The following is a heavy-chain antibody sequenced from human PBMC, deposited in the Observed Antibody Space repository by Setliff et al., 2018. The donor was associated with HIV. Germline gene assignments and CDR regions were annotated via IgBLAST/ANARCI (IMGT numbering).Heavy chain of an antibody. V-gene: IGHV4-61*02. CDR2: INTSGST. CDR1: NGSISSGTFY. D-gene: IGHD6-13*01. Sequence: PSETLSLTCTGSNGSISSGTFYWNWIRQPAGKGLEWIGRINTSGSTNYNPSLKSRVTISVDKSQNQFSLKLSSVTAADTAIYYCARDFKRYNSPCRFDPWGQGTLVTVSS. J-gene: IGHJ5*02. CDR3: ARDFKRYNSPCRFDP.